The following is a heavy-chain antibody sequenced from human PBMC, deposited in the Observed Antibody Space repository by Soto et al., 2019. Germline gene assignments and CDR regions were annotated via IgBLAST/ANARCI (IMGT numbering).Heavy chain of an antibody. CDR1: GFTVSSNY. V-gene: IGHV3-53*04. J-gene: IGHJ6*03. CDR2: IYSGGST. Sequence: GGSLRLSRAASGFTVSSNYMSWVRQAPGKGLEWVSVIYSGGSTYYADSVKGRFTISRHNSKNTLYLQMNSLRAEDTAVYYCASGDHEKNYYMDVWGKGTTVTVSS. CDR3: ASGDHEKNYYMDV.